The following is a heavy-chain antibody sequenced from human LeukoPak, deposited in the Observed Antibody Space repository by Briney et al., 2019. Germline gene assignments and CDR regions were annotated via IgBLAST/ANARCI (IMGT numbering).Heavy chain of an antibody. CDR2: IKQDGSET. J-gene: IGHJ4*02. Sequence: PGGSLRLSCAAPGFSLINYWMSWVRQAGKGLEWVANIKQDGSETYYVDSVKGRFTISRDNPKNSLYLEMNSLRAEDTAVYYCARGGFYPDYWGQGTLVTVSS. D-gene: IGHD3-3*01. CDR1: GFSLINYW. V-gene: IGHV3-7*01. CDR3: ARGGFYPDY.